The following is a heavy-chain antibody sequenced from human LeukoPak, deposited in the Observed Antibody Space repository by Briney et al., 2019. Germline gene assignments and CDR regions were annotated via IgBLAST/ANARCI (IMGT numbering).Heavy chain of an antibody. Sequence: PGGSLRLSRAASGFTFSSYAMSGVGQAPGKGLEWVSAISGSGGSTYYADSVKGRFTISRDNSKNTLYLQMNSLRAEDTAVYYCAKATPTSKYVCGSYRPLDYWGQGTLVTVSS. J-gene: IGHJ4*02. CDR2: ISGSGGST. D-gene: IGHD3-16*02. CDR3: AKATPTSKYVCGSYRPLDY. CDR1: GFTFSSYA. V-gene: IGHV3-23*01.